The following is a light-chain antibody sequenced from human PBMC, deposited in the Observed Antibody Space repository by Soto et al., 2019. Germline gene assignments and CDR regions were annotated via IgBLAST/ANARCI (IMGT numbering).Light chain of an antibody. V-gene: IGKV3-15*01. CDR3: QQYNNWRGA. Sequence: EIVMTQSPATLSLSPGERATLSCRASQSVSSNLAWYQQKPGQAPRLLIYGASTRATGIPARFSCSGSGTEFTLTINSLQAEDFAVYYCQQYNNWRGAFGQGTKVE. J-gene: IGKJ1*01. CDR1: QSVSSN. CDR2: GAS.